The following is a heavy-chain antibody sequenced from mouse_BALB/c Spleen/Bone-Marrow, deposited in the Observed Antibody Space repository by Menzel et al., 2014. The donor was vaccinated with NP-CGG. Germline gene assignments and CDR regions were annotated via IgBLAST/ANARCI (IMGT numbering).Heavy chain of an antibody. D-gene: IGHD1-1*01. V-gene: IGHV4-1*02. CDR1: GFDFSGYW. J-gene: IGHJ1*01. Sequence: VQLQQSGGGLVQPGGSLKLSCAASGFDFSGYWMSWVRQAPGKGLEWIGEINPDSSTINYTPSLKDKFIISRDNAKNSLYLQMSKVRSEDTAFYDCARRNYYGSLFVWGAGTTVTVSS. CDR2: INPDSSTI. CDR3: ARRNYYGSLFV.